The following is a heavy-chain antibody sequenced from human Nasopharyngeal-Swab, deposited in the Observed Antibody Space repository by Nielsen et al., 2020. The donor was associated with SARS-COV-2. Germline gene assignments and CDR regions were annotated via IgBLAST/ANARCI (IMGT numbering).Heavy chain of an antibody. CDR1: GFTFSSYA. Sequence: GGSRRLSWAASGFTFSSYARSWVRQAPGKGLEGVSAISGSGGSTYYADSVKGRFTISRDNSKNTLYLQMNSLRAEDTAVYYCAKDEPYYDSSGYNYHYYYYMDVWGKGTTVTVSS. V-gene: IGHV3-23*01. CDR3: AKDEPYYDSSGYNYHYYYYMDV. J-gene: IGHJ6*03. CDR2: ISGSGGST. D-gene: IGHD3-22*01.